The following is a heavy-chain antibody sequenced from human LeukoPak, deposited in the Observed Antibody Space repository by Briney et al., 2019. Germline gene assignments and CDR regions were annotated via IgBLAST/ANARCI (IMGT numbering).Heavy chain of an antibody. D-gene: IGHD5-24*01. V-gene: IGHV3-48*04. J-gene: IGHJ4*02. CDR3: ARRQMTRYFDY. CDR1: GFTFTDYG. Sequence: GGSLRLSCATSGFTFTDYGINWVRQAPGKGLEWVSYISSSGTTIYYADSVKGRFTISRDNAKNSLYLQMNSLRAEDTAVYYCARRQMTRYFDYWGQGTLVTVSS. CDR2: ISSSGTTI.